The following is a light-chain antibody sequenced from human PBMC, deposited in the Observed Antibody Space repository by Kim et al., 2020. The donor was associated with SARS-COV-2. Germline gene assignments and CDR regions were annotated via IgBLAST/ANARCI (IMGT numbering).Light chain of an antibody. J-gene: IGKJ2*03. Sequence: DIQMTQSPSTLSASVGDRVTITCRASQSISSWLAWYQQKPGKAPKLLIYKASSLESGVPSRLSGSGSGKEFTLTISSLQPDDFATYYCQQYNSYSYSFGQGTKLEIK. V-gene: IGKV1-5*03. CDR3: QQYNSYSYS. CDR2: KAS. CDR1: QSISSW.